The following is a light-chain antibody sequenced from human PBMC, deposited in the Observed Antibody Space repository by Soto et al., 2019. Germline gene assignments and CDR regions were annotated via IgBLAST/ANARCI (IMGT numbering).Light chain of an antibody. CDR3: ISYTSSRTYV. V-gene: IGLV2-14*01. CDR2: DVS. CDR1: SSDVGDYNS. J-gene: IGLJ1*01. Sequence: QSALTQPASVSGSPGQSITISCTRTSSDVGDYNSVSWYQQHPGKAPKLMIYDVSNRPSGVSNRFSGSKSGNTASLTISGLQAEDEADYYCISYTSSRTYVFGTGTKVSVL.